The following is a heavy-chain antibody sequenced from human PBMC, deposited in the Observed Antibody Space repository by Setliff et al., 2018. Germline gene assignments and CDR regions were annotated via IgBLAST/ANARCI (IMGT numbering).Heavy chain of an antibody. Sequence: GESLKISCKASGYSFTTYWIAWVRQMPGKGLEWMGVIYPGDYDTSYSPSLQGQVTFSADRSISTAHPQWDSLKASDTAIYYCARVGPLTDDAFDIWGQGTMVTVSS. CDR2: IYPGDYDT. J-gene: IGHJ3*02. V-gene: IGHV5-51*01. CDR3: ARVGPLTDDAFDI. CDR1: GYSFTTYW. D-gene: IGHD1-26*01.